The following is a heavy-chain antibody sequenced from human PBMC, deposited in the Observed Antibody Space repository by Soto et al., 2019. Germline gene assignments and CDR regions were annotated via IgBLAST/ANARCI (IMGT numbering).Heavy chain of an antibody. CDR3: ARHDYSRASSGWSWLEYFQH. J-gene: IGHJ1*01. CDR1: GGSISSSSYY. Sequence: QLQLQESGPGLVKPSETLSLTCTVSGGSISSSSYYWGWIRQPPGKGLEWIGSIYYSGSTYYNPSLKSRVTISVDTSKNQFSLKLSSVTAADTAVYYCARHDYSRASSGWSWLEYFQHWGQGTLVTVSS. D-gene: IGHD6-19*01. V-gene: IGHV4-39*01. CDR2: IYYSGST.